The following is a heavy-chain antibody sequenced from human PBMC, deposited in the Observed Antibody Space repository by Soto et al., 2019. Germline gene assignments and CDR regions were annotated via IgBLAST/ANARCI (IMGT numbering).Heavy chain of an antibody. Sequence: GESLKISCKGSGYTFTNYWIAWVRQMPGKGLEWMGLIYPDDSDIRYSPSFQGQVTISVDKSINIAYLQWSSLKASDSAFYYCARQGSTVGAYFYGMDVWGPGTTVTVSS. V-gene: IGHV5-51*01. J-gene: IGHJ6*02. CDR2: IYPDDSDI. CDR3: ARQGSTVGAYFYGMDV. D-gene: IGHD1-26*01. CDR1: GYTFTNYW.